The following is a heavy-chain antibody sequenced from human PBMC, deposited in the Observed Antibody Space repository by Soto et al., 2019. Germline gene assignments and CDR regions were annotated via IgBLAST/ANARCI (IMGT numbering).Heavy chain of an antibody. CDR3: ARGKGDGYNPYYYYYGMDV. J-gene: IGHJ6*02. V-gene: IGHV1-69*06. Sequence: QVQLVQSGAEVKKPGSSVKVSCKASGGTFSSYAISWVRQAPGQGLEWMGGIIPIFGTANYAQKFQGRVTITADKSTSTAYMELSSLRSEDTAVSYCARGKGDGYNPYYYYYGMDVWGQGTTVTVSS. CDR2: IIPIFGTA. D-gene: IGHD5-12*01. CDR1: GGTFSSYA.